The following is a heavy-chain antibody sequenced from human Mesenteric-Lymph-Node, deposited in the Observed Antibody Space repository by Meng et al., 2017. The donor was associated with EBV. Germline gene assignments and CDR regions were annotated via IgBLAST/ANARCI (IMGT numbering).Heavy chain of an antibody. CDR1: SGSVSSTSYY. CDR3: ARLIYSGNNYPTVFDP. D-gene: IGHD5-12*01. CDR2: VYYSGST. V-gene: IGHV4-61*01. Sequence: QVQPQVSGPGLVKPSETLSLTCTVSSGSVSSTSYYWSWIRQPPGKRLEWIGYVYYSGSTNYNPSLKSRVTISVDTSKGQFSLKLASVTAADTAVYYCARLIYSGNNYPTVFDPWGRGTLVTVSS. J-gene: IGHJ4*01.